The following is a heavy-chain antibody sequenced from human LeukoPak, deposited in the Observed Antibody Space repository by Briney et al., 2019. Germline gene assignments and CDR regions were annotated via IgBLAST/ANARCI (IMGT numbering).Heavy chain of an antibody. J-gene: IGHJ4*02. CDR1: GGTFSSYA. V-gene: IGHV1-69*01. CDR3: ARGDLHYYDSSGYPTATDFDY. Sequence: ASVKVSCKASGGTFSSYAISWVRQAPGQGLEWVGGIIPIFGTANYAQKFQGRVTITADESTSTAYMELSSLRSEDTAVYYCARGDLHYYDSSGYPTATDFDYWGQGTLVTVSS. D-gene: IGHD3-22*01. CDR2: IIPIFGTA.